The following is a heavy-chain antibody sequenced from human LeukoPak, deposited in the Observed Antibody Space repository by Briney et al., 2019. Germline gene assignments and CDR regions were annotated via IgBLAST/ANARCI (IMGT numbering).Heavy chain of an antibody. Sequence: ASVKVSCKASGGTFSSYAISLVRQAPGQGLEWMGVVIPFFGTANYAQKFHGRGTITADESTSSHYMGLSSLVSEDTDVYYCARGIVVVPAATPKVPHYYYYYGLDVWGQGTTVTVSS. CDR3: ARGIVVVPAATPKVPHYYYYYGLDV. J-gene: IGHJ6*02. CDR2: VIPFFGTA. D-gene: IGHD2-2*01. V-gene: IGHV1-69*13. CDR1: GGTFSSYA.